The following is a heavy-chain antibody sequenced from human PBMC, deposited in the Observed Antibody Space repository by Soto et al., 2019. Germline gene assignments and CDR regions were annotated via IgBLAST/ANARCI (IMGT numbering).Heavy chain of an antibody. J-gene: IGHJ5*02. CDR3: ARVKGSYRPPYNWFDP. V-gene: IGHV4-34*01. CDR1: GGSFCGYY. D-gene: IGHD3-16*02. Sequence: QVQLQQWGAGLLKPSETLSLTCAVYGGSFCGYYWSWIRQPPGKGLEWIGEINHSGSTNYNPSLKSRVTISVDTSKNQFSLKLSSVTAADTAVYYCARVKGSYRPPYNWFDPWGQGTLVTVSS. CDR2: INHSGST.